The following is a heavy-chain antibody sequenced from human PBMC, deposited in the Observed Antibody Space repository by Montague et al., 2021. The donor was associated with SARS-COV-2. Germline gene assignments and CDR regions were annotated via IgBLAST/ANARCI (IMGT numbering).Heavy chain of an antibody. D-gene: IGHD2-21*02. CDR1: GFTFSSYA. J-gene: IGHJ4*02. Sequence: SLSLSWSASGFTFSSYAMTWVRQAPGKGLEWVSSISGSGGSTYYADSVKGRFTISRDNSKNTLSLQMNSLRAEDTAVYYCAKAPYETAYVFDYWGQGTLVTVSS. CDR3: AKAPYETAYVFDY. CDR2: ISGSGGST. V-gene: IGHV3-23*01.